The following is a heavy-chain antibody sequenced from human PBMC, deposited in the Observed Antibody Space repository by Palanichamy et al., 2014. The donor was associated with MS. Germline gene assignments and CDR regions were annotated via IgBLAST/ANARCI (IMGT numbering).Heavy chain of an antibody. J-gene: IGHJ3*02. Sequence: EVQLVESGGGLIXPGGSLRLSCAASGFSVRSKYMNWVRQAPGKGLEWVSILYSGGDTFYADSVKGRFTISRDNSKNTLYLQMNSLRAEDTALYYCASSETADDAIDNWGQGTKVTVSS. D-gene: IGHD6-19*01. V-gene: IGHV3-53*01. CDR3: ASSETADDAIDN. CDR1: GFSVRSKY. CDR2: LYSGGDT.